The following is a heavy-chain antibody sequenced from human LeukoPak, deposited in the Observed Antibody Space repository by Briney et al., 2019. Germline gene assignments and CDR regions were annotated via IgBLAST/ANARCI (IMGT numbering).Heavy chain of an antibody. J-gene: IGHJ4*02. Sequence: HPGGSLRLSCAASGLTFSTYWMSWVRQAPGKGLEWVANIKKDGSEKYYMDSVKGRFTISRDNAENPLYLQMNSLRAEDTAVYYCAREGVHCSGRSCLKAYWGQGTQVTVSS. CDR2: IKKDGSEK. CDR3: AREGVHCSGRSCLKAY. V-gene: IGHV3-7*03. CDR1: GLTFSTYW. D-gene: IGHD2-15*01.